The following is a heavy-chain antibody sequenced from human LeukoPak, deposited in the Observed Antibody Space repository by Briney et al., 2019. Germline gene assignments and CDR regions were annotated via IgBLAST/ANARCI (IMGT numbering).Heavy chain of an antibody. D-gene: IGHD6-13*01. Sequence: GASVKVSCKASGGTFSSYAISWVRQAPGQGLEWMGRIIPIFGTANYTQKFQGRVTITTDESTSTAYMELSSLRSEDTAVYYCARGRRPSYSSSWYPAFDYWGQGTLVTVSS. V-gene: IGHV1-69*05. CDR2: IIPIFGTA. CDR3: ARGRRPSYSSSWYPAFDY. J-gene: IGHJ4*02. CDR1: GGTFSSYA.